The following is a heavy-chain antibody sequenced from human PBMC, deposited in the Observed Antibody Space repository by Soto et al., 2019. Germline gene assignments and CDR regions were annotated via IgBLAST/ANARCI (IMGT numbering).Heavy chain of an antibody. CDR2: ISAYNGNT. Sequence: ASVKVSCKASGYTVTSYGISWVRRARGQGLEWMGWISAYNGNTNYAQKLQGRVTMTTDTSTSTAYMELRSLRSDDTAVYYCAREGSSSWYIHYYGMDVWGQGTKVTVSS. V-gene: IGHV1-18*01. J-gene: IGHJ6*02. D-gene: IGHD6-13*01. CDR3: AREGSSSWYIHYYGMDV. CDR1: GYTVTSYG.